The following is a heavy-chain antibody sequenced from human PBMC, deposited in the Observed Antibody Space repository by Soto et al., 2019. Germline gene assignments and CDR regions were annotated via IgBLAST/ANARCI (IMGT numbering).Heavy chain of an antibody. CDR3: ARGPGGPDGPGDY. J-gene: IGHJ4*02. V-gene: IGHV1-3*01. CDR2: INAGNGNT. CDR1: GYTFTSYA. D-gene: IGHD2-15*01. Sequence: QVQLVQSGAEVKKPGASVKVSCKASGYTFTSYAMHWVRQAPGQRLEWMGWINAGNGNTKYSQKCQGRVTITRDTSGSKGYMELSSLRSEDTAVYYCARGPGGPDGPGDYWGQGNRVTVSS.